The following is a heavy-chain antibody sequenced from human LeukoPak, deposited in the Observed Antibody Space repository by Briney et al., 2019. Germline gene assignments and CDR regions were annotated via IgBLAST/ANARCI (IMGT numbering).Heavy chain of an antibody. D-gene: IGHD4-17*01. V-gene: IGHV3-30*04. CDR2: ISYEGNNK. J-gene: IGHJ4*02. CDR3: AKTVTTPIFDY. CDR1: GFNFSNYA. Sequence: GGSLRLSCAASGFNFSNYAMHWVRQAPGKGLEWVAVISYEGNNKYYADSVKGRFTISRDNSKNTLYLQMNSLRAEDTAVYYCAKTVTTPIFDYWGQGTLVTVSS.